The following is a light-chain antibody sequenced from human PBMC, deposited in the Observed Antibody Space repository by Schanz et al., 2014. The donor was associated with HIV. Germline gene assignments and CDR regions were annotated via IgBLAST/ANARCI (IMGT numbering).Light chain of an antibody. CDR3: QSFDSSLNGVL. CDR1: ASNIGAGYD. V-gene: IGLV1-40*01. CDR2: ANS. Sequence: QSVLTQPPSVSGAPGQWVTILCSGSASNIGAGYDVHWYQQVPGAAPKLLIYANSNRPSGVPDRFSGSKSGTSASLAISGLQDEDEADYFCQSFDSSLNGVLFGGGTKLTVL. J-gene: IGLJ3*02.